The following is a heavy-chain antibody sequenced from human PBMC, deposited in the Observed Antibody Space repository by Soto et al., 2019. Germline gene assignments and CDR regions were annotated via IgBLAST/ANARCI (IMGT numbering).Heavy chain of an antibody. D-gene: IGHD1-7*01. J-gene: IGHJ4*02. V-gene: IGHV4-34*01. CDR1: GGSFSGYY. Sequence: SETLSLTCAVYGGSFSGYYWTWIRQPPGTGLEWIGEINHSGSTNYNPSLKSRVTISVDTSKNQFSLKLTSVTAADTAVYYCAREKTTGLFDYWGQGTLVTVSS. CDR2: INHSGST. CDR3: AREKTTGLFDY.